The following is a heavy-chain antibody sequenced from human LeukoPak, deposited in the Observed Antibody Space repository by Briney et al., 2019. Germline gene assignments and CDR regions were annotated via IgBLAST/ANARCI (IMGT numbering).Heavy chain of an antibody. CDR3: ARGVMITFGGVIVFDY. D-gene: IGHD3-16*02. J-gene: IGHJ4*02. CDR2: ISAYNGNT. Sequence: ASVKVSCKASGHTFTSYGISWVRQAPGQGLEWMGWISAYNGNTNYAQKLQGRVTMTTDTSTSTAYMELRSLRSDDTAVYYCARGVMITFGGVIVFDYWGQGTLVTVSS. CDR1: GHTFTSYG. V-gene: IGHV1-18*01.